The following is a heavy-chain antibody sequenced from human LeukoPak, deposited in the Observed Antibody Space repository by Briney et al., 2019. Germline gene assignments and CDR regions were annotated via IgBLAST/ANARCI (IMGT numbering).Heavy chain of an antibody. V-gene: IGHV4-59*01. J-gene: IGHJ4*02. CDR3: ARARLDSSGRFDY. D-gene: IGHD3-22*01. Sequence: TSETLSLTCTVSGGSISSYYWSWLRAPPGKGLEWIGYIYYGGSTDYNPSPKSRVTISKDTSKTQFSLRLSSVTAADTAVYYCARARLDSSGRFDYWGQGTLVTVSS. CDR2: IYYGGST. CDR1: GGSISSYY.